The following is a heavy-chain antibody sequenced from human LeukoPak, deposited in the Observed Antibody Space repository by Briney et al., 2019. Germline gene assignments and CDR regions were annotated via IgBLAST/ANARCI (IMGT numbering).Heavy chain of an antibody. D-gene: IGHD1-26*01. Sequence: GGSLRLSCAASGFTFSSYWMSWVRQAPRKVLEWVANIKEDGSEIYYVDSVKGRFTISRDNAKNSLYLQMNSLRADDTAVYYCAKQIVGSTTTFDHWGQGTLVPVSS. V-gene: IGHV3-7*02. CDR1: GFTFSSYW. CDR2: IKEDGSEI. J-gene: IGHJ4*02. CDR3: AKQIVGSTTTFDH.